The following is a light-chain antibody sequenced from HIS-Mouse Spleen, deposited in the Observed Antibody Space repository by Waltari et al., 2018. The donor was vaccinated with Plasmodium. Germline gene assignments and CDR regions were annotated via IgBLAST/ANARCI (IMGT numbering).Light chain of an antibody. CDR2: GAS. V-gene: IGKV3-15*01. J-gene: IGKJ3*01. Sequence: EIVMTQSPATLSVSTGERATLSCRASQSVSSNLAWYQQKPGQPPRLLIYGASTRATGIPARFSGSGSGTEFTLTISSLQSEDFAVYYCQQYNNWSFTFGPGTKVDIK. CDR1: QSVSSN. CDR3: QQYNNWSFT.